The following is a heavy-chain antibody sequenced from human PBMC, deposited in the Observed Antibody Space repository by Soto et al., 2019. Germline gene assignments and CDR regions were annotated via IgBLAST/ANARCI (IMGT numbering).Heavy chain of an antibody. Sequence: QVHLQESGPGLVKPSETLSLTCTVAGGSISPYYWSWIRQPPGKGLEWIGYIFYSGNTNYNPSLKRRVTMSVDTSKNQCALKLSSVTAADTAVYYCASHASSDSAFDPWGHGTLVIVSS. CDR3: ASHASSDSAFDP. CDR1: GGSISPYY. CDR2: IFYSGNT. D-gene: IGHD6-25*01. J-gene: IGHJ5*02. V-gene: IGHV4-59*08.